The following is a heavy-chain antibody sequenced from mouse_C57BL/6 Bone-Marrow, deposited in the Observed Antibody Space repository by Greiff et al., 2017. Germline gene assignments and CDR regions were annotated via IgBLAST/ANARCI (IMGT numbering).Heavy chain of an antibody. CDR2: INPYNGGT. J-gene: IGHJ1*03. CDR3: ARSVYSNYVDWYFDV. D-gene: IGHD2-5*01. CDR1: GYTFTDYY. Sequence: EVQLKESGPVLVKPGASVKMSCKASGYTFTDYYMNWVKQSHGKSLEWIGVINPYNGGTSYNQKFKGKATLTVDKSSSTAYMELNSLTSEDSAVYYCARSVYSNYVDWYFDVWGTGTTVTVSS. V-gene: IGHV1-19*01.